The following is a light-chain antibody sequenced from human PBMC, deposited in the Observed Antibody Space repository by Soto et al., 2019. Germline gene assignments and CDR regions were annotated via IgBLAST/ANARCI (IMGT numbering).Light chain of an antibody. Sequence: DIVMTQSPDSLAVSLGERATINCKSSQSVLYSSNNKNYLAWYQQKPGQPPKLLIYWASTRESGVPDRFSGSGSGTDFTLTISSLQAADVAVYYCQQYYVTPLPFGRGTKLEIK. J-gene: IGKJ2*01. CDR3: QQYYVTPLP. CDR2: WAS. V-gene: IGKV4-1*01. CDR1: QSVLYSSNNKNY.